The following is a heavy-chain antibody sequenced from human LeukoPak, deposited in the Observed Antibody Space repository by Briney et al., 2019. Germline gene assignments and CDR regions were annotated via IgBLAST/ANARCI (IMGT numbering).Heavy chain of an antibody. CDR2: IYHSGST. J-gene: IGHJ3*02. D-gene: IGHD4-4*01. Sequence: PSETLSLTCSVSGGSINSDYWNWIRQPPGKGLEWIGYIYHSGSTNYNPSLKSRVTISIDKSKKQFSLKLISVTAADTAIYYCARVGGMTTINNAAFGIWGQGTMVTVSS. V-gene: IGHV4-59*01. CDR3: ARVGGMTTINNAAFGI. CDR1: GGSINSDY.